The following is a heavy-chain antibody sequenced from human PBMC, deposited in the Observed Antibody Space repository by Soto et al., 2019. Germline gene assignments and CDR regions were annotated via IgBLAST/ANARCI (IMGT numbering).Heavy chain of an antibody. J-gene: IGHJ4*02. CDR1: GFTFSSYS. V-gene: IGHV3-21*01. CDR3: ARGAATSHNPEYTAMFFPDY. CDR2: ISSSSSYI. Sequence: EVQLVESGGGLVKPGGSLRLSCAASGFTFSSYSMNWVRQAPGKGLEWVSSISSSSSYIYYADSVKGRFTISRDNAKNSLYLQKNSLRAEDTAVYYCARGAATSHNPEYTAMFFPDYWGQGTLVTVSS. D-gene: IGHD5-18*01.